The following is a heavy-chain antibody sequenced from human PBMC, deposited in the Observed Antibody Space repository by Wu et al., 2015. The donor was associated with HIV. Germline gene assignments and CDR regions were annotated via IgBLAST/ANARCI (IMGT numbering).Heavy chain of an antibody. CDR3: GRDSYYDSRGSPLDY. CDR2: IIPIFGTP. D-gene: IGHD3-22*01. CDR1: EDIFSNYV. J-gene: IGHJ4*02. Sequence: QVQLVQSGAEVKKPGSSVKVSCKASEDIFSNYVISWVRQAPGQGFEWLGRIIPIFGTPKYEQSFQGRVTMTADQSTSTVYMELRSLRSDDTAVYYCGRDSYYDSRGSPLDYWGQGTLVTVSS. V-gene: IGHV1-69*13.